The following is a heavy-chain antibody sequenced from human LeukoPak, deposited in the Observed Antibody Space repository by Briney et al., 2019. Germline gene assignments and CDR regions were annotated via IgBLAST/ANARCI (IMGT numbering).Heavy chain of an antibody. Sequence: GGSLRLSCAVSGFRFSNHWMNWVRQAPGKGLEWVAGIKPDGTEKYYVDSVKGRFTISRDNAKNSLYLQMNSLRAEDTAFYYCAREGMAGRGLFDCWGQGTLVTVSS. D-gene: IGHD5-24*01. CDR2: IKPDGTEK. CDR1: GFRFSNHW. J-gene: IGHJ4*02. CDR3: AREGMAGRGLFDC. V-gene: IGHV3-7*03.